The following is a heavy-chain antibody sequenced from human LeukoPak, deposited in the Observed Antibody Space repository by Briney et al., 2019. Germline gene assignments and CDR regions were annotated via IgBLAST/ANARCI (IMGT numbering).Heavy chain of an antibody. V-gene: IGHV3-53*01. J-gene: IGHJ4*02. CDR3: ARGDGYNYWDC. D-gene: IGHD5-24*01. CDR1: GFTVSSNY. Sequence: GGSLRLSCAASGFTVSSNYMSWVRQVTGKGLEWVSVIHVGGNTYYADSVRGRFTISRDNSKNTLYLQMNSLRAEDTAVYYCARGDGYNYWDCWGQGTLVTVSS. CDR2: IHVGGNT.